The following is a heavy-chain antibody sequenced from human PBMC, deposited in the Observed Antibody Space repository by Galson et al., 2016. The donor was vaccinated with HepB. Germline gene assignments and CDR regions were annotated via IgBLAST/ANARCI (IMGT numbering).Heavy chain of an antibody. V-gene: IGHV5-51*01. J-gene: IGHJ4*02. CDR1: GYRFSSYY. CDR2: IYPGNSDT. CDR3: ARSFQAYYFDY. Sequence: QSGAEVKKPGESLRISCKGSGYRFSSYYIAWVRQMPGKGLEWMGTIYPGNSDTRYSPSFQGQVTISADKSITTAYLQWSSLKASDTAIYYCARSFQAYYFDYWGQGALVTVSS.